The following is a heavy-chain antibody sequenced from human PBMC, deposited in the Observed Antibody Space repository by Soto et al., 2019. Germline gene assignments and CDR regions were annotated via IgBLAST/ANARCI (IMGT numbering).Heavy chain of an antibody. CDR2: ISSSSSYI. CDR1: GFTFSSYS. Sequence: GGSLRLSCAASGFTFSSYSMNWVRQAPGKGLEWVSSISSSSSYIYYADSVKGRFTISRDNAKNSLYLQMNSLRAEDTAVYYCARDAGGNAANYYGMDVWGQGTTVTVSS. J-gene: IGHJ6*02. CDR3: ARDAGGNAANYYGMDV. D-gene: IGHD1-1*01. V-gene: IGHV3-21*01.